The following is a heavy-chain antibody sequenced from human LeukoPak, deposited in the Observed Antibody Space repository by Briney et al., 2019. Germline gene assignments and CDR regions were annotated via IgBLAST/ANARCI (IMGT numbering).Heavy chain of an antibody. Sequence: PSETLSLTCAVYGGSFSGYYWSWIRQPPGKGLEWIGEINHSGSTNYNPSLKSRVTIPVDTSKNQFSLKLSSVTAADTAVYYCARVRFYYFDYWGQGTLVTVSS. CDR3: ARVRFYYFDY. CDR1: GGSFSGYY. D-gene: IGHD3-16*01. CDR2: INHSGST. V-gene: IGHV4-34*01. J-gene: IGHJ4*02.